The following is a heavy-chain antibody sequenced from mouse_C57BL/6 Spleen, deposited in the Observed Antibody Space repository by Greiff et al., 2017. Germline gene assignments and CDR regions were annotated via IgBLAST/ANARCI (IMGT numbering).Heavy chain of an antibody. CDR2: SRNKAKDYTT. D-gene: IGHD2-4*01. CDR3: ARDLYEYDGPYAMDY. CDR1: GFTFSDFY. Sequence: EVQGVESGGGLVQSGRSLRLSCATSGFTFSDFYMEWVRQAPGKGLEWIAASRNKAKDYTTEYRASVKGRFIVSRDTSQSILYLQMNALRAEDTAIYYCARDLYEYDGPYAMDYWGQGTSVTVSS. V-gene: IGHV7-1*01. J-gene: IGHJ4*01.